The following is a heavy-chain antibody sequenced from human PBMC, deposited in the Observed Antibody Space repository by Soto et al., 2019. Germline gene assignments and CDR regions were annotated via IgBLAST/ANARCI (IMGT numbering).Heavy chain of an antibody. D-gene: IGHD3-3*01. CDR1: GGSISSGDYY. CDR3: ARSNYDFWSGYIPASWFDP. V-gene: IGHV4-30-4*01. Sequence: SETLSLTCPVSGGSISSGDYYWSWLRQPPGKGLEWIGYIYYSGSTYYNPSLKSRVTISVDTSKNQFSLKLSSVTAADTAVYYCARSNYDFWSGYIPASWFDPWGQGTLVTVSS. CDR2: IYYSGST. J-gene: IGHJ5*02.